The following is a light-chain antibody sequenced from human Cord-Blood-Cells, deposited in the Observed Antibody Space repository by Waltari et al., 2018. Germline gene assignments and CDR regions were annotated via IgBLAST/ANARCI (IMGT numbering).Light chain of an antibody. CDR3: SSYAGSNNFVV. V-gene: IGLV2-8*01. CDR1: SSDVGGYNY. CDR2: EVS. J-gene: IGLJ2*01. Sequence: QSALTQPPSASGSPGQSVTISCTGTSSDVGGYNYVSWYQQHPGKAPKLMIYEVSKRPSGVPDRFCGSKSRNTASLTVSGLQAEDEADYYCSSYAGSNNFVVFGGGTKLTVL.